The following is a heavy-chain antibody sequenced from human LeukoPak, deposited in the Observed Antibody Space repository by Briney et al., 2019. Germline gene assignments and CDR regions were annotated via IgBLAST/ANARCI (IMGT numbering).Heavy chain of an antibody. D-gene: IGHD3-3*01. CDR2: IYYTGIT. CDR3: ARYEGGHGNYERIDY. V-gene: IGHV4-39*01. CDR1: GGSFSNSDYH. Sequence: PSETLSLTCTVSGGSFSNSDYHWGWFRQPPGKGLEVIGTIYYTGITYYTSSFKSRVTMSVDTSSNQFTMRLSSVTAADKAVYYCARYEGGHGNYERIDYWGQGNLVTVSS. J-gene: IGHJ4*02.